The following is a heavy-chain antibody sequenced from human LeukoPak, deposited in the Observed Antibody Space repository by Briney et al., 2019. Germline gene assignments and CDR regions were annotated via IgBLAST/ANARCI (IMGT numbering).Heavy chain of an antibody. J-gene: IGHJ3*02. CDR2: IIPICGTA. CDR3: CYGDYTDAFDI. Sequence: SVKVSYKASEAPFRSYVTIWLRQAPGHGLKWMGVIIPICGTANYAQKVQGRGTITADKATSTAYMELSSLRSEDTAVYYCCYGDYTDAFDIWGQGTMVTVSS. V-gene: IGHV1-69*06. CDR1: EAPFRSYV. D-gene: IGHD4-17*01.